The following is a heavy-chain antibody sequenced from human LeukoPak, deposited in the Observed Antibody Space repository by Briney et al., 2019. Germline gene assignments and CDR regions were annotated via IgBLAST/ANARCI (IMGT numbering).Heavy chain of an antibody. CDR1: GLTPADYG. J-gene: IGHJ4*02. D-gene: IGHD2-2*01. CDR2: IDWSGEST. V-gene: IGHV3-20*04. Sequence: GGSLRLSCAASGLTPADYGMSWVRQAPGKGLEWVSGIDWSGESTGYAGSVKGRFTISRDNAANVLYLQMNGLRAEDTALYYCARDLSASWYSLGYWGRGTPVTVSS. CDR3: ARDLSASWYSLGY.